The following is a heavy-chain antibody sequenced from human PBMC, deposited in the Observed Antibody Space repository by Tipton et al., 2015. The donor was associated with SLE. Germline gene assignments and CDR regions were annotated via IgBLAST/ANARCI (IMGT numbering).Heavy chain of an antibody. Sequence: SLRLSCAASGFIFSDHYMDWVRQAPGKGLEWVGRTRNKVNSHTTEYAASVKGRFTISRDDSENSLYLQMTSLKTEDTAVYYCVASGYDYRHFDYWGQGILVTVSS. V-gene: IGHV3-72*01. CDR2: TRNKVNSHTT. CDR3: VASGYDYRHFDY. CDR1: GFIFSDHY. J-gene: IGHJ4*02. D-gene: IGHD5-12*01.